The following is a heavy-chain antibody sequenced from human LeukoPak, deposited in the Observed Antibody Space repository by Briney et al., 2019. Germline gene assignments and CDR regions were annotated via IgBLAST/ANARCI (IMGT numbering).Heavy chain of an antibody. Sequence: PGGSLRLSCAASGFTFSSYEMNWVRQAPGKGLEWVSYISSSGSTIYYADSVKGRFTISRDNAKNSLYLQMNSLRAGDTAVYYCARDSFRGSYSDYWGQGTLVTASS. D-gene: IGHD1-26*01. J-gene: IGHJ4*02. CDR3: ARDSFRGSYSDY. CDR1: GFTFSSYE. V-gene: IGHV3-48*03. CDR2: ISSSGSTI.